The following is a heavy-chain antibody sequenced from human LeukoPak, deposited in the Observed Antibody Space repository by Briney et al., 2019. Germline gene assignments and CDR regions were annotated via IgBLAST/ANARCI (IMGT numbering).Heavy chain of an antibody. CDR3: ARGEPYDFWSGQAYYYHYMDV. Sequence: GGSLRHSCAASGFTFRSYWMHWVRQAPGKGLVRVSRINSDGSTTSYADSVKGRFTISRDNSKNTLYLQMNSLRAGDTAVYYCARGEPYDFWSGQAYYYHYMDVWGKGTTVTVSS. CDR2: INSDGSTT. D-gene: IGHD3-3*01. J-gene: IGHJ6*03. CDR1: GFTFRSYW. V-gene: IGHV3-74*01.